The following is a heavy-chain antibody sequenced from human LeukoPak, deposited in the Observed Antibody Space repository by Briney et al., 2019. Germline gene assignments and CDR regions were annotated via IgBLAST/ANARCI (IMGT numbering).Heavy chain of an antibody. V-gene: IGHV1-2*02. CDR1: GYTFTGNY. D-gene: IGHD5-12*01. CDR2: INLNSGGT. Sequence: AAVKVSCKASGYTFTGNYMHWVRQTPGQGLEWMGWINLNSGGTNYAQKFQGRVTMTRDTSISTAYMELSRLRSDDTAVYYCARQSSGGYGLGYWGQGTLVTVSS. J-gene: IGHJ4*02. CDR3: ARQSSGGYGLGY.